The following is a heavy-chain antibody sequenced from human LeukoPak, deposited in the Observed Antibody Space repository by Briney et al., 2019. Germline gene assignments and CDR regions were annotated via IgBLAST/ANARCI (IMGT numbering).Heavy chain of an antibody. CDR2: IGGSGDTR. CDR1: GFTFSNYA. Sequence: PGGSLRFSCAASGFTFSNYAMTWVRQAPGKGLEWVSAIGGSGDTRYYADSVEGRFTISRDNSRNTLYLQMNSLRAEDTAVYYCANFRVGATGDSWGQGTLVTVSS. CDR3: ANFRVGATGDS. J-gene: IGHJ4*02. D-gene: IGHD1-26*01. V-gene: IGHV3-23*01.